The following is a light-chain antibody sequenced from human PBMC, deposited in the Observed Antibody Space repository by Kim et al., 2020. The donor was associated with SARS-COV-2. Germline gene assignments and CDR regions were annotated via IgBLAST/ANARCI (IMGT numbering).Light chain of an antibody. CDR2: VNSDGSH. J-gene: IGLJ3*02. V-gene: IGLV4-69*01. CDR1: NGHYSDA. Sequence: ASGKRTCTRGNGHYSDAIAWHQQQPGKGPRYLMKVNSDGSHSKGDGIPDRFSGSSSGAERYLTISSLQSDDEADYYCQTWGPGIRVFGGGTKVTVL. CDR3: QTWGPGIRV.